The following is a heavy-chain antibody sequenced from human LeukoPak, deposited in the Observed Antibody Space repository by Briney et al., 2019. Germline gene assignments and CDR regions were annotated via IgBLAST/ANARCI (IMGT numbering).Heavy chain of an antibody. D-gene: IGHD6-19*01. CDR1: GYTLSDYF. J-gene: IGHJ4*02. CDR2: INPNSGGT. V-gene: IGHV1-2*04. Sequence: ASVKVSCKASGYTLSDYFMHWVRQAPGQGLEWMGWINPNSGGTNYAQKFRGWVTMTRDTSISTAYMELSRLRSDDTAVYYCARDSSGWNTFDYWGQGTLVTVSS. CDR3: ARDSSGWNTFDY.